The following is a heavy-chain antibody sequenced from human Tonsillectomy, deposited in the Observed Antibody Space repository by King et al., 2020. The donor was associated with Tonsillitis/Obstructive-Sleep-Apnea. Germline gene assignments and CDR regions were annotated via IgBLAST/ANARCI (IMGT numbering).Heavy chain of an antibody. J-gene: IGHJ5*02. CDR1: GFTFDYYG. CDR2: INGNGCST. D-gene: IGHD3-10*01. V-gene: IGHV3-20*04. CDR3: ARERGYYGSGSYYIPSWFDP. Sequence: VQLVESGGGVVRPGGSLRLSCAASGFTFDYYGLSWVRQAPGKVLEWVSGINGNGCSTGFADSVRGRFTISRDNAKNSLYLQMNSMRAEDTALYYCARERGYYGSGSYYIPSWFDPWGQGTLVTVSS.